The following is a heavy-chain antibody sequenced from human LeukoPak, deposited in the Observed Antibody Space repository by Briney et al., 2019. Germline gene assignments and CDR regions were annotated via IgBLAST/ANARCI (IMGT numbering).Heavy chain of an antibody. Sequence: ASVKVSCKASGYTFTSYAMNWVRQAPGQGLEWMGWINTNTGNPTYAQGFTGRFVFSLDTSVNTAYLQISSLKAEDTAVYYCASSSGWDYYYGMDVWGQGTTVTVSS. D-gene: IGHD6-19*01. CDR2: INTNTGNP. CDR3: ASSSGWDYYYGMDV. CDR1: GYTFTSYA. V-gene: IGHV7-4-1*02. J-gene: IGHJ6*02.